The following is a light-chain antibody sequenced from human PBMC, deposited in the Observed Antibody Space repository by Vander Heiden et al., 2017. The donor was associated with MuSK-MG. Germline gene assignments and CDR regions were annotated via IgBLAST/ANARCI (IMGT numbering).Light chain of an antibody. Sequence: DIVMTQSPLSLPVTPGEPASISCRSSQSLLHSNGYNYLDWYLQKPGQSPQLLIYWGSKRAYGVPDRFSGSGSGTDFTLKSSRGEAEDVGVYYCTQDLPTNTFGGGTKVEIK. CDR2: WGS. CDR3: TQDLPTNT. J-gene: IGKJ4*01. CDR1: QSLLHSNGYNY. V-gene: IGKV2-28*01.